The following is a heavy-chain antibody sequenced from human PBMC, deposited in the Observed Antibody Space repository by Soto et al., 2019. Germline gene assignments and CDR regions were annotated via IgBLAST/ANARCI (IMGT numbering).Heavy chain of an antibody. CDR3: ATLPSGPRPYYFDY. V-gene: IGHV3-33*01. CDR1: GFTFSSYG. D-gene: IGHD3-3*01. Sequence: PGGSLRLSCAASGFTFSSYGMHWVRQAPGKGLEWVAVIWYDGSNKYYADSVKGRFTISRDNSKNTLYLQMNSLRAEDTAVYYYATLPSGPRPYYFDYWGQGTLVTVSS. CDR2: IWYDGSNK. J-gene: IGHJ4*02.